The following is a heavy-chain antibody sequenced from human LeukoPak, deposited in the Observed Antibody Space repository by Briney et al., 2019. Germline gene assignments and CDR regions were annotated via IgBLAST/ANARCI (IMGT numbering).Heavy chain of an antibody. Sequence: SETLSLTCGVSGGSISRGDNSWGWIRQPPGKGLEWIGYMYYTGRTYYNPSLKSRITISVDTSKNQFSLKLSSVTAADTAVYYCARVYYSNSYDYWYFDLWGRGTLVTVSS. CDR2: MYYTGRT. CDR1: GGSISRGDNS. CDR3: ARVYYSNSYDYWYFDL. V-gene: IGHV4-30-4*07. J-gene: IGHJ2*01. D-gene: IGHD6-13*01.